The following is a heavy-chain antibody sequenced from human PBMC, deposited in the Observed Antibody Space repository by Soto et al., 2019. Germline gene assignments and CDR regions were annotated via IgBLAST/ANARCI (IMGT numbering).Heavy chain of an antibody. CDR3: ARDLEMYYYGSGGTWFDP. CDR2: INPNSGGT. CDR1: GCTFTGYY. V-gene: IGHV1-2*04. Sequence: ASVKVSCKASGCTFTGYYMHWVRQAPGHGLEWMGWINPNSGGTNYAQKFQGWVTMTRDTSISTAYMELSRLRSDDTAVYYCARDLEMYYYGSGGTWFDPWGQGTLVTVSS. D-gene: IGHD3-10*01. J-gene: IGHJ5*02.